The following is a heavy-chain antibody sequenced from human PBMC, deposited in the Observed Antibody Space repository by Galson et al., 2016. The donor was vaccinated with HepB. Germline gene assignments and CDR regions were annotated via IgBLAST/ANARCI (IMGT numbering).Heavy chain of an antibody. D-gene: IGHD6-6*01. CDR1: GFTVSNNY. Sequence: SLRLSCAASGFTVSNNYVTWVRQAPGKGLEWVSVTYNAGTTYYADSVEGRFTVSTDNSKNTLYLQMNSLRAEDTAVYYCARELYRSSLDSWGQGALVTVSS. CDR3: ARELYRSSLDS. J-gene: IGHJ4*02. CDR2: TYNAGTT. V-gene: IGHV3-53*01.